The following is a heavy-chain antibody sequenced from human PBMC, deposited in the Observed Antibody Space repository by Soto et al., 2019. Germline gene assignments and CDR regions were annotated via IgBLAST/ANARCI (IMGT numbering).Heavy chain of an antibody. D-gene: IGHD5-18*01. Sequence: QVQLVQSGAGVKKPGSSVKVSCKASGGTFSSYAISWVRQAPGQGLEWMGGIIPIFGTANYAQKFQGRVTITADESTSTAYKELSSLRSEDTAVYYCARVGAMGGYSYGYLDYWGQGTLVTVSS. CDR1: GGTFSSYA. CDR2: IIPIFGTA. J-gene: IGHJ4*02. V-gene: IGHV1-69*01. CDR3: ARVGAMGGYSYGYLDY.